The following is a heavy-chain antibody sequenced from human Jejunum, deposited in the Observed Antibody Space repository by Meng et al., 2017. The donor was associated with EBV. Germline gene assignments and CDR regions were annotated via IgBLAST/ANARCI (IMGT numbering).Heavy chain of an antibody. CDR2: IYHGGGT. J-gene: IGHJ4*02. CDR1: GGSISDNDW. V-gene: IGHV4-4*02. Sequence: QVQVPESGPRLEKPSGTLSLTCVVSGGSISDNDWWSWVRQPPGKGLEWLGEIYHGGGTNYNPSLESRVTISVDKSKNQFSLKLNSVTVADTAVYYCAGNGYYALEYWGPGILVTVSS. CDR3: AGNGYYALEY. D-gene: IGHD3-22*01.